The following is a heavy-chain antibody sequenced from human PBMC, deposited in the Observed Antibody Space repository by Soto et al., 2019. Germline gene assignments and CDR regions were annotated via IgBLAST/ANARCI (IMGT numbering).Heavy chain of an antibody. V-gene: IGHV5-51*01. Sequence: GESLKIYRKASGCSFSTYWIGWVRQMPGKGLDWMGVVYPGDSYTRYSPSFPGHVTISADNSISTAYLQWLSLRASDTAIHYCARHSSSRTSMYDYYAADLWGLGTTVTVSS. CDR3: ARHSSSRTSMYDYYAADL. D-gene: IGHD5-12*01. CDR1: GCSFSTYW. CDR2: VYPGDSYT. J-gene: IGHJ6*02.